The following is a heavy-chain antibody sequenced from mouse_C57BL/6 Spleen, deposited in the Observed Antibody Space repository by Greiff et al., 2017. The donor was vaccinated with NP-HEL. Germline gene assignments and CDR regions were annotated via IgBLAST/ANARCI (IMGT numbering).Heavy chain of an antibody. V-gene: IGHV1-69*01. J-gene: IGHJ1*03. Sequence: QVQLQQSGAELVMPGASVKLSCKASGYTFTSYWMHWVKQRPGQGLEWIGEIDPSDSYTNYNQKFKGKSTLTVDKSSSTAYMQLSSLTSEDSAVYYCARWRYFDVWGTGTTVTVSS. CDR2: IDPSDSYT. CDR3: ARWRYFDV. CDR1: GYTFTSYW.